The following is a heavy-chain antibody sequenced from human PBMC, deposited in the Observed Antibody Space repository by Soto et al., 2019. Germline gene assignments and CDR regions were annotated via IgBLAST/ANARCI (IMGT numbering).Heavy chain of an antibody. V-gene: IGHV1-69*13. D-gene: IGHD1-1*01. Sequence: GASVKVSCKASGGTFSSYAISWVRQVPGQGLEWMGGIIPIFGTANYAQKFQGRVTITADESTSTAYMELSSLRSEDTAVYYCAREAGTFYDAFDIWGQGTMVTVSS. CDR3: AREAGTFYDAFDI. CDR2: IIPIFGTA. J-gene: IGHJ3*02. CDR1: GGTFSSYA.